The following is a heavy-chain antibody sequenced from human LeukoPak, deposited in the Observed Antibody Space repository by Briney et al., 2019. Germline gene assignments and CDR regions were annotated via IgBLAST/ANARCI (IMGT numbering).Heavy chain of an antibody. Sequence: GGSLRLSCAASGFTFSSFWLHWVRQAPGKGLVWVSLINSDGSSTSYADSVKGRFTISRDNAKNTLYLQMNSLRAEDTAVYYCARALGSYLPLDYWGQGTLVTVSS. V-gene: IGHV3-74*01. J-gene: IGHJ4*02. D-gene: IGHD1-26*01. CDR1: GFTFSSFW. CDR3: ARALGSYLPLDY. CDR2: INSDGSST.